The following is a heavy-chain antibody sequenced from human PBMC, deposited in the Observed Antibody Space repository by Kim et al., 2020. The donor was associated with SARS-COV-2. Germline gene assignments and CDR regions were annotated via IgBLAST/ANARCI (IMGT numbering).Heavy chain of an antibody. CDR2: IYYSGST. J-gene: IGHJ5*02. CDR1: GGSISSYY. D-gene: IGHD6-13*01. V-gene: IGHV4-59*13. CDR3: ARAEAAAPGDWFDP. Sequence: SETLSLTCTVSGGSISSYYWSWIRQPPGKGLEWIGYIYYSGSTNYNPSLKSRVTISVDTSKNQFSLKLSSVTAADTAVYYCARAEAAAPGDWFDPWGQGTLVTVSS.